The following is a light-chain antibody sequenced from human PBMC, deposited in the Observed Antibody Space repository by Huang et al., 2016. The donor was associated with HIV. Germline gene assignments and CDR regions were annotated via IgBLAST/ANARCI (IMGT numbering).Light chain of an antibody. CDR2: WAS. CDR1: QSVIYNSNNKNY. V-gene: IGKV4-1*01. CDR3: HQYYNTPPT. J-gene: IGKJ1*01. Sequence: DIVMTQSPDSLAVSLGERATINCKSNQSVIYNSNNKNYLAWSQQKPGQPPKLLIYWASTRESGVPDRFRGSGSGTDFTLTISSLRAEDVAIYYCHQYYNTPPTFGQGTKVEIK.